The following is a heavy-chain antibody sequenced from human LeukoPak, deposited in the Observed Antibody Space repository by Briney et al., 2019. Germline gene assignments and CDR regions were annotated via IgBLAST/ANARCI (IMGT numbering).Heavy chain of an antibody. J-gene: IGHJ4*02. CDR1: GFTFSSYA. CDR2: TSHDEGNK. Sequence: GKSLRLSCAASGFTFSSYAMHWVRQAPGKGLEWVAATSHDEGNKYYADSVKGRFTISRDNSRNTLYLEVNSLRTDDTAVYYCARGPGLAMGKGYFDYCGQGTLVTVSS. CDR3: ARGPGLAMGKGYFDY. D-gene: IGHD5-18*01. V-gene: IGHV3-30-3*01.